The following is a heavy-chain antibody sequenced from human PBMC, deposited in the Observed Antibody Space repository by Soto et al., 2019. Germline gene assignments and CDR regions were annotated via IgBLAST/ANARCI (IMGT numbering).Heavy chain of an antibody. CDR3: ARYYMVRGVIPPSFDY. D-gene: IGHD3-10*01. V-gene: IGHV1-3*01. Sequence: ASVKVSCKASGYAFTSYAMHWVRQAPGQRLEWMGWINAGNGNTKYSQKFQGRVTITRDTSASTAYMELSSLRSEDTAVYYCARYYMVRGVIPPSFDYWGQGTLVTVSS. CDR1: GYAFTSYA. CDR2: INAGNGNT. J-gene: IGHJ4*02.